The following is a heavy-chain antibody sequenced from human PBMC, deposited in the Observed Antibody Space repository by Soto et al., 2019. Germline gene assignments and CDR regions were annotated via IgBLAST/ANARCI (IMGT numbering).Heavy chain of an antibody. Sequence: ASVKVSCKASGYTFTSSYMHLVRQAPGQGLEWMGIINPSGGSTSYAQKFQGRVTMTRDTSTSTVYMELSSLRSEDTAVYYCAREGDVNIVATINWFDPWGQGTLVTVSS. CDR1: GYTFTSSY. CDR3: AREGDVNIVATINWFDP. D-gene: IGHD5-12*01. J-gene: IGHJ5*02. CDR2: INPSGGST. V-gene: IGHV1-46*03.